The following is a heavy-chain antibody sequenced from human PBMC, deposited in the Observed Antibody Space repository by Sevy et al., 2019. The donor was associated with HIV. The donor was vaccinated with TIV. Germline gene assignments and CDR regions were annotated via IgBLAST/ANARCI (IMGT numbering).Heavy chain of an antibody. CDR1: GFTFSSYS. D-gene: IGHD3-10*01. J-gene: IGHJ6*02. CDR3: TRILSPYYGSGRYSYYYGMDV. Sequence: GGSLRLSCAASGFTFSSYSMNCVRQAPGKGLEWVSYISSSSSTIYYADSVKGRFTISRDNAKNSLYLQMNSLRAEDTAVYYCTRILSPYYGSGRYSYYYGMDVWGQGTSVFVSS. V-gene: IGHV3-48*01. CDR2: ISSSSSTI.